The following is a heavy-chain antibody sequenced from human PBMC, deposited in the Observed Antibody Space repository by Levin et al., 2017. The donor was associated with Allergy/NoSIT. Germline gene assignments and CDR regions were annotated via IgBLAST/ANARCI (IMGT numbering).Heavy chain of an antibody. Sequence: SETLSLTCTVSGGSISSYYWSWIRQPAGKGLEWIGRIYTSGSTNYNPSLKSRVTMSVDTSKNQFSLKLSSVTAADTAVYYCARNGPAADVYGRDSNKRYFDRWGRGTLVTVSS. CDR1: GGSISSYY. D-gene: IGHD5-24*01. J-gene: IGHJ2*01. CDR3: ARNGPAADVYGRDSNKRYFDR. CDR2: IYTSGST. V-gene: IGHV4-4*07.